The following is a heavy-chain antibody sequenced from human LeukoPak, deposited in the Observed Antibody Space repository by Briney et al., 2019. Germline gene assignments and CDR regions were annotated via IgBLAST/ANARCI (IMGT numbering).Heavy chain of an antibody. CDR1: GFTFSSYE. D-gene: IGHD6-19*01. CDR3: ARERIAVAAIVY. Sequence: PGGSLRLSCAASGFTFSSYEMNWVRQTPGKGLEWVSYISSSGSTIYYADSVKGRFTISRDNAKNSLYLQMNSLRAEDTAVYYCARERIAVAAIVYWGQGTLVTVSS. V-gene: IGHV3-48*03. CDR2: ISSSGSTI. J-gene: IGHJ4*02.